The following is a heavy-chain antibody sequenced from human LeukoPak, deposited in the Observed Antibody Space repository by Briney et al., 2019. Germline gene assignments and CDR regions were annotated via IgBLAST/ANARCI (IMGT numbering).Heavy chain of an antibody. V-gene: IGHV3-30*02. D-gene: IGHD1-26*01. J-gene: IGHJ4*02. CDR3: AKDRRGSYSHADY. CDR2: IRYDGSNK. CDR1: GFTFSSYG. Sequence: GGSLRLSCAASGFTFSSYGMHWVRQAPGKGLEWVAFIRYDGSNKYYADSVKGRFTISRDNSKNTLYLQMNSLRAEDTAVYYCAKDRRGSYSHADYWGQGTLVTVSS.